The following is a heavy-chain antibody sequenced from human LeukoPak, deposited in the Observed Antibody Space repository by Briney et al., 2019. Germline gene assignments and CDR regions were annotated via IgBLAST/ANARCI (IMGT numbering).Heavy chain of an antibody. Sequence: GGSLRLSCAASGFTFSSYAMSWVRQAPGKGLEWVSAISGSGGSTYYADSVKGRFTISRDNSKNTLYLQMNSLRAEDTAVYYCAKDRGYDILTGNSDYWGQGTLVTVSS. V-gene: IGHV3-23*01. CDR3: AKDRGYDILTGNSDY. CDR2: ISGSGGST. D-gene: IGHD3-9*01. J-gene: IGHJ4*02. CDR1: GFTFSSYA.